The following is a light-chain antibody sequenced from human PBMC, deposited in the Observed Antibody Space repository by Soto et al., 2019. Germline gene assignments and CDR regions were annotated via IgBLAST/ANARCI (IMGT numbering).Light chain of an antibody. CDR1: SSDVGTYNY. J-gene: IGLJ2*01. V-gene: IGLV2-11*01. CDR2: DVS. Sequence: QSALTQPRSVSGSPGQSVTISCTGTSSDVGTYNYVSWYQQHPGKAPKLMIYDVSQRPSGVPDRFSGSKSGNTASLTISGLQAADESDFYCSSYAGTHTPVFGGGTNLTVL. CDR3: SSYAGTHTPV.